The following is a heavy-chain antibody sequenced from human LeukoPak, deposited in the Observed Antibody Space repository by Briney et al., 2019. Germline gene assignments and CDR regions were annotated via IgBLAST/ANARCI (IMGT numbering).Heavy chain of an antibody. V-gene: IGHV1-46*01. Sequence: ASVKVSCKVXGYSFTSNYIHWVRQAPRQGLEWMGMIYPRDGSTSYAQRFQDRVTVTRDTSTSTVHMELSGLRSEDTAVYYCARDQEGFDYWGQGTLVTVSS. CDR3: ARDQEGFDY. CDR1: GYSFTSNY. CDR2: IYPRDGST. J-gene: IGHJ4*02.